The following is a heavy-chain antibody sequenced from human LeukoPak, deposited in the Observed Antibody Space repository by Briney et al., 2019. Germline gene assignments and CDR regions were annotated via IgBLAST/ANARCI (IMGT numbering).Heavy chain of an antibody. CDR2: IRSKDYGGTT. V-gene: IGHV3-49*04. J-gene: IGHJ6*02. CDR3: TRDNSRYYYGSLGRDV. CDR1: GFTFGDYA. D-gene: IGHD3-10*01. Sequence: PGGSLRLSCTASGFTFGDYAMSWVRQAPGKGLGWVGFIRSKDYGGTTEYAASVKGRFIISRDESKSNAYLQMNSLKTEDTAVYYCTRDNSRYYYGSLGRDVWGQGTRVTVSS.